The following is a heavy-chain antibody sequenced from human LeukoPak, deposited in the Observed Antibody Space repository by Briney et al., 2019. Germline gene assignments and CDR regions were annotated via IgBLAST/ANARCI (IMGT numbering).Heavy chain of an antibody. Sequence: ASVKVSCKASGYTFTSYGISWVRQAPGQGLEWMGWISAYNGNTNYAQKLQGRVTMTTDTSTSTAYMELRSLRSDDTAVYYCARRIPFNYYDSSGREGSYYFDYWGQGTLVTVSS. CDR2: ISAYNGNT. D-gene: IGHD3-22*01. J-gene: IGHJ4*02. V-gene: IGHV1-18*01. CDR3: ARRIPFNYYDSSGREGSYYFDY. CDR1: GYTFTSYG.